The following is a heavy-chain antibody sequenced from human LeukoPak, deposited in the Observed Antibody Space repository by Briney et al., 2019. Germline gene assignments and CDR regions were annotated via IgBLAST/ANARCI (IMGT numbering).Heavy chain of an antibody. CDR2: IYYSGSS. V-gene: IGHV4-30-4*08. CDR3: ARLKGSVDYVDV. J-gene: IGHJ6*03. CDR1: GGSITSDDYF. Sequence: PSETLSLTCTVSGGSITSDDYFWNWIRQAPGKGLEWIGCIYYSGSSYYKPSLKSRLSMSVDTSKNQFSLKLSSVTAADTGVFYCARLKGSVDYVDVWGKGVTVIVSS. D-gene: IGHD3-10*01.